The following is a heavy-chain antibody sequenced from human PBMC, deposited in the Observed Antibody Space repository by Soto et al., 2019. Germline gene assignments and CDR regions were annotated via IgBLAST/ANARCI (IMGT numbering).Heavy chain of an antibody. CDR2: INSDGSST. Sequence: EVQLVESGGGLVQPGGSLRVSCAASGFTFSSYWMHWVRQAPGKGLVWVSRINSDGSSTSYADSVKGRFTISRDNAKNRLYMQMTSPTAEDTAISYCARRGAVASLHYWGQGTLVTVSS. J-gene: IGHJ4*02. CDR1: GFTFSSYW. CDR3: ARRGAVASLHY. D-gene: IGHD6-19*01. V-gene: IGHV3-74*01.